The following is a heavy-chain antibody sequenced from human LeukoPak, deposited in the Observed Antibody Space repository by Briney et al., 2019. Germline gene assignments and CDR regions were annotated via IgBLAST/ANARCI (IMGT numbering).Heavy chain of an antibody. CDR1: RFTFTNYA. V-gene: IGHV3-23*01. Sequence: GGSLRLSCAASRFTFTNYAMNWVRRAPGKGLEWVSTISSSGSHTYYADSVKGRFTISRDNSKNTLYLQMNSQRDEDTALYYCAKKAIVVLGSNWFDPWGQGTLVTVSS. D-gene: IGHD2/OR15-2a*01. J-gene: IGHJ5*02. CDR2: ISSSGSHT. CDR3: AKKAIVVLGSNWFDP.